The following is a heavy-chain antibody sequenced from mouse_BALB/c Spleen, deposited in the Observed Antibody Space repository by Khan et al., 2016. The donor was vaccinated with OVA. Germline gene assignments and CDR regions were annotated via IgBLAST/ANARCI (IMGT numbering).Heavy chain of an antibody. CDR1: GFTFSDFV. CDR3: ARLGDGGYFDV. J-gene: IGHJ1*01. Sequence: EVELVESGGGLVQPGGSRKLSCAASGFTFSDFVMHWVRQAPEKGLEWVAYISSGSSSIYYADTVKGRFTVSRDTPKNTLFLQMTSLRSEDTAMYYCARLGDGGYFDVWGAGTTVTVAA. D-gene: IGHD2-3*01. CDR2: ISSGSSSI. V-gene: IGHV5-17*02.